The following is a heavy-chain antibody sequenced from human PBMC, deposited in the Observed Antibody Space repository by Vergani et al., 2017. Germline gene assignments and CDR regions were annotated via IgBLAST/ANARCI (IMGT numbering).Heavy chain of an antibody. CDR3: ARSAARLGLDY. D-gene: IGHD6-6*01. CDR1: GGSFSGYY. CDR2: INHSGST. V-gene: IGHV4-34*01. Sequence: QVQLQQWGAGLLKPSETLSLTCAVYGGSFSGYYWSWIRQPPGKGLEWIGEINHSGSTNYNPSLKSRVTISVDTSKNQFSLKLSSVTAADTAVYYCARSAARLGLDYWGQGTLVTVSS. J-gene: IGHJ4*02.